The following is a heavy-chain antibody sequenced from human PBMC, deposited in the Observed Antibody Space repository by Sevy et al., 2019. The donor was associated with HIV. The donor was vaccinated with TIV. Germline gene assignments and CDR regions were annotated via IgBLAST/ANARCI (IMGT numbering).Heavy chain of an antibody. J-gene: IGHJ6*03. CDR1: GFTLSDYA. D-gene: IGHD2-2*01. V-gene: IGHV3-30-3*01. Sequence: GGSLRLSCAASGFTLSDYAFHWVRQAPGKGLGWLAVIPFDGNKQYFADSVQGRFTISRVSLKNTVSLHMNSLRVEDTAVYFCARELMPGSYYYYMDVWGKGTTVTVSS. CDR2: IPFDGNKQ. CDR3: ARELMPGSYYYYMDV.